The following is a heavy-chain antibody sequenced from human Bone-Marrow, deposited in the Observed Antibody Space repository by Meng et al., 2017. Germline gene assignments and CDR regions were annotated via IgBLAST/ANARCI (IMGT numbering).Heavy chain of an antibody. J-gene: IGHJ4*02. Sequence: KVSCKGSGYSFTSYWIGWVRQMPGKGLEWMGTIYPGDSDTRYSPSFQGQVTISADKSISTAYLQWSSLKASDTAMYYCARPLSSTGDYVYWGQGTLVTVSS. CDR1: GYSFTSYW. V-gene: IGHV5-51*01. D-gene: IGHD4-17*01. CDR3: ARPLSSTGDYVY. CDR2: IYPGDSDT.